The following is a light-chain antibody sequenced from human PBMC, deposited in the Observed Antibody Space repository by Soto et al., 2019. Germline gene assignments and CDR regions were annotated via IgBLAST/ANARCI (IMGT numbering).Light chain of an antibody. V-gene: IGKV3-15*01. CDR1: QSVSSN. Sequence: EIVMTQSPATLSVSPGERATLSCRASQSVSSNLAWYKQKPGQAPRLLIYGASTRATGIPARFSGSGSGTEFTLTISSLQSEDFAVYYCLQYNNWPFTFGQGTRLEIK. CDR2: GAS. J-gene: IGKJ5*01. CDR3: LQYNNWPFT.